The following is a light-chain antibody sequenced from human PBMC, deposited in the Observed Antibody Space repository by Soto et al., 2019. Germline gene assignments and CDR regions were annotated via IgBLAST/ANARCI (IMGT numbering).Light chain of an antibody. CDR2: GAS. Sequence: EIVLTQSPGTLSLSPGDRATLSCRASQSVGRDYLAWFQHKAGQAPRLLVHGASNRATGIPARFSGSGSGTDFTLTITRLEPEDFAVYYWHQYASDPLTFGGGTKVEI. CDR1: QSVGRDY. J-gene: IGKJ4*01. CDR3: HQYASDPLT. V-gene: IGKV3-20*01.